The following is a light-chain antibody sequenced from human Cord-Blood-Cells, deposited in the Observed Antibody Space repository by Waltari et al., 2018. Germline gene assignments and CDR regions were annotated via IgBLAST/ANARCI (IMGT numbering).Light chain of an antibody. Sequence: DILMTQSPYSLASSLGERATINRKSSESVLYSSNNKNYLAWYQQKPGQPPKLLIYWASTRESGVPDRFSGSGSGTDFTLTISSLQAEDVAVYYCQQYYSTPTFGQGTRLEIK. J-gene: IGKJ5*01. CDR2: WAS. CDR3: QQYYSTPT. CDR1: ESVLYSSNNKNY. V-gene: IGKV4-1*01.